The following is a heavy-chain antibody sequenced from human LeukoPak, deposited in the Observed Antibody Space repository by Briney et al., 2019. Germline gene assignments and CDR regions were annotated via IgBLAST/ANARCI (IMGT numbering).Heavy chain of an antibody. D-gene: IGHD5-12*01. J-gene: IGHJ4*02. CDR3: ARAMRSGYDY. V-gene: IGHV3-23*01. Sequence: PGGSLRLSCAASGFTFSGSAMSWVRQAPGEGLEWVSLISYSGANSYYTDSVRGRFTISRDNAENSLYLQMNSLRDEDTAVYYCARAMRSGYDYWGQGTLVTVSS. CDR2: ISYSGANS. CDR1: GFTFSGSA.